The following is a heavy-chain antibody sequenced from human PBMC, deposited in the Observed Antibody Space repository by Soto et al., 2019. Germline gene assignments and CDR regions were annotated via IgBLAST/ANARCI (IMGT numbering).Heavy chain of an antibody. D-gene: IGHD3-22*01. V-gene: IGHV4-39*01. CDR1: GGSISSSSYY. CDR2: IYYSGST. CDR3: ARIGYYYDSSGYYSPGDY. Sequence: QLQLQESGPGLVKPSETLSLTCTVSGGSISSSSYYWGWIRQPPGKGLEWIGSIYYSGSTYYNPSLRRHVSISVGTSKNQFSLKLSSVTAADTAVYYCARIGYYYDSSGYYSPGDYWGQGTLVTVSS. J-gene: IGHJ4*02.